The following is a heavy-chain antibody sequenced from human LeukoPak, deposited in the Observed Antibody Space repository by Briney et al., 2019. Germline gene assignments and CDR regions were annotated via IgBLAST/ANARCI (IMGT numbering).Heavy chain of an antibody. V-gene: IGHV3-66*03. CDR3: ARDRVKSDDILTGYPHYYYYFYMDV. J-gene: IGHJ6*03. CDR2: IYRSGDT. D-gene: IGHD3-9*01. Sequence: GGSLRLXCAASGFTVNDNYMSWVRQAPGKGLEWISVIYRSGDTYYADSVKGRFTVSRDNDQNTLYLQLNRLRPEDTAVYYCARDRVKSDDILTGYPHYYYYFYMDVWGKGTVVTVSS. CDR1: GFTVNDNY.